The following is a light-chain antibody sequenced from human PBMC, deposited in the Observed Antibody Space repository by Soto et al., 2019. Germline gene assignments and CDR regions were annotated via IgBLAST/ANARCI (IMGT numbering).Light chain of an antibody. J-gene: IGLJ2*01. V-gene: IGLV1-40*01. CDR1: SSNIGAGYD. CDR2: GTS. CDR3: QSYDSSLSGPVV. Sequence: QSVLTQPPSVSGAPGQRVTISCTGSSSNIGAGYDVTWYQQLPGTAPKLLIYGTSNRPSGVPDRFSGSKSGTSASLAITGLQAEDEADYYCQSYDSSLSGPVVFGGGTKLTVL.